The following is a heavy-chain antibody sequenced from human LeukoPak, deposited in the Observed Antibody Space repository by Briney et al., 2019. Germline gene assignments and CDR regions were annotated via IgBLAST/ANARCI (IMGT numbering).Heavy chain of an antibody. J-gene: IGHJ5*02. D-gene: IGHD6-13*01. CDR3: ARIAAAGT. Sequence: ASVNASCKPSGYSLTGYSMHWVRQAPGQGREWVGWINPNSGGTNYAQKFQGRVSMTRDTSISTAYMELGSLRSDCMAVYYCARIAAAGTWGQGALVTVSS. CDR1: GYSLTGYS. V-gene: IGHV1-2*02. CDR2: INPNSGGT.